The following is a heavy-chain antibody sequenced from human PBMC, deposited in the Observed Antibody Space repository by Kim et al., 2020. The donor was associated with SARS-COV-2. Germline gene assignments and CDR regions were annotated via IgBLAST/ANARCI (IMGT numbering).Heavy chain of an antibody. V-gene: IGHV1-46*01. D-gene: IGHD3-10*01. CDR3: ATDGGH. CDR1: GFTFTFYS. J-gene: IGHJ4*02. CDR2: INRSGGGA. Sequence: ASVKVSCKASGFTFTFYSMHWVRQAPGQGLEWMGMINRSGGGANYAQKFQGRVTMTGDTSTNTVYMELSSLRSDDTAVYYCATDGGHWGPGTLVTVSS.